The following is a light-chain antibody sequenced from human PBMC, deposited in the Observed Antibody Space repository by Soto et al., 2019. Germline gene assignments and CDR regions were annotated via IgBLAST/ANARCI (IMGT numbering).Light chain of an antibody. CDR3: QHYQSGHPIT. J-gene: IGKJ5*01. CDR2: GAS. CDR1: QSVGTR. V-gene: IGKV3-20*01. Sequence: ESLLPQSPYTLSLSPGERSALSCMSAQSVGTRLAWYQHKTGQAPRLLISGASSRATGIPDRFTGSGSETSFTLTISRLEPEDFALYYCQHYQSGHPITFGQGTRLEIK.